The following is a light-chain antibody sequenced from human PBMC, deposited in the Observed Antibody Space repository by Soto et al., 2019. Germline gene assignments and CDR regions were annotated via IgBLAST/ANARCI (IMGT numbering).Light chain of an antibody. Sequence: DIQMTQSPYSLSASVGDRVTITCRASQCISNYLNWYQQKPGKAPRLLIHAASSLQSGVPSRFSGSGSGTDFTLTISSLQPEDFAIYYCQQSYNAPRTFGPGTKVEIK. CDR2: AAS. V-gene: IGKV1-39*01. J-gene: IGKJ1*01. CDR3: QQSYNAPRT. CDR1: QCISNY.